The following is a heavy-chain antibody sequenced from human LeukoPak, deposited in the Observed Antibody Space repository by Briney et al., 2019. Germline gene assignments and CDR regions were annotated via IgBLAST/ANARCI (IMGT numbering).Heavy chain of an antibody. J-gene: IGHJ4*02. CDR3: ARDRGGHDL. CDR1: GYTLTELS. CDR2: FDPEDGET. Sequence: ASVKVSCKVSGYTLTELSMHWVRQAPGKGLEWMGGFDPEDGETIYAQKFQGRVTMTRDTSTSTVYMELSSLRSEDTAVYYCARDRGGHDLWGQGTLVTVSS. D-gene: IGHD3-3*01. V-gene: IGHV1-24*01.